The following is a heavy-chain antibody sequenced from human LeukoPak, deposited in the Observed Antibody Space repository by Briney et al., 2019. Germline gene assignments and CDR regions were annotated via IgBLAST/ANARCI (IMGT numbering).Heavy chain of an antibody. V-gene: IGHV3-23*01. Sequence: GGSLRLSCAASGFTFSTYAMSWVRQTPGKGLEWVSAISGGGDRTFYADSVEGRFTVSRDNSKNTLYLQMNSLRPEDTAEYYCARYCVTTNCDVSSHYGMDVWGQGTTVTVSS. CDR2: ISGGGDRT. J-gene: IGHJ6*02. CDR3: ARYCVTTNCDVSSHYGMDV. CDR1: GFTFSTYA. D-gene: IGHD2-2*01.